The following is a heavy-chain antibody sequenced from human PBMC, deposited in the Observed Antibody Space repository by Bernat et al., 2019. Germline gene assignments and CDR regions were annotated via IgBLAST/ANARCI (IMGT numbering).Heavy chain of an antibody. CDR1: GYTFTSYD. Sequence: QVQLVQSGAEVKKSGSSVKVFCKASGYTFTSYDINWVRQATGQGLEWMGWMNPNSGNTGYAQKFQGRVTMTRNTSISTAYLELRSLRSEDTVVYYCARFKTDTENYYYCMDVWGQVSTVTVSS. D-gene: IGHD5-18*01. CDR3: ARFKTDTENYYYCMDV. CDR2: MNPNSGNT. J-gene: IGHJ6*01. V-gene: IGHV1-8*01.